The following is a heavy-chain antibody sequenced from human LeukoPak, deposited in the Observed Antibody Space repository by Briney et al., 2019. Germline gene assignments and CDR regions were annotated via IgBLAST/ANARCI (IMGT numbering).Heavy chain of an antibody. CDR1: GFPFTNHW. D-gene: IGHD1-1*01. J-gene: IGHJ4*02. CDR3: ARGDRTSTHFDF. CDR2: IYPGESDT. Sequence: GEALKISFQCSGFPFTNHWIGWGRPMPGKGLEWMGIIYPGESDTIYSPPFQGQVIISADRSVSTAYLQWTSLQAPDTAMYFCARGDRTSTHFDFWGQGTLVTVSS. V-gene: IGHV5-51*01.